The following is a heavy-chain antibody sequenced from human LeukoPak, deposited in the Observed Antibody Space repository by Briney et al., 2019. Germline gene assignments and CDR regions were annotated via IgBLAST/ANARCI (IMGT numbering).Heavy chain of an antibody. CDR2: IYHSGST. CDR3: ARTTEAHSWQTRYYSYYMDV. Sequence: SETLSLTCAVSGDSISSNNWWSWVRQPPGKGLEWIGEIYHSGSTNYNPSLKSRVTISVDKSKKQFSLKLSPVTAADTAVYYCARTTEAHSWQTRYYSYYMDVWGKGTTVTVSS. J-gene: IGHJ6*03. D-gene: IGHD6-13*01. V-gene: IGHV4-4*02. CDR1: GDSISSNNW.